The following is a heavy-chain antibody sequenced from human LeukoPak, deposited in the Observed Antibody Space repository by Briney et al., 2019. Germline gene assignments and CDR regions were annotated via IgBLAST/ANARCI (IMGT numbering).Heavy chain of an antibody. CDR3: ARDLAAMDSPFDY. Sequence: ASVKVSCKTSGYTFSDYGISWLRQAPGQGLEWMGWISAYNGNTNYAQKLQGRVTMTTDTSTSTAYMELRSLRSDDTAVYYCARDLAAMDSPFDYWGQGTLVTVSS. D-gene: IGHD5-18*01. CDR1: GYTFSDYG. CDR2: ISAYNGNT. V-gene: IGHV1-18*01. J-gene: IGHJ4*02.